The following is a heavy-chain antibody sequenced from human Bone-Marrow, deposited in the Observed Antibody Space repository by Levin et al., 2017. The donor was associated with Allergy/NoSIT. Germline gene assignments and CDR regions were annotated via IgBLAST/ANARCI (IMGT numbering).Heavy chain of an antibody. CDR2: IIPIFGTA. V-gene: IGHV1-69*06. CDR3: ARAGTYYDILGLHYYYYGMDV. CDR1: GGTFSSYA. Sequence: SVKVSCKASGGTFSSYAISWVRQAPGQGLEWMGGIIPIFGTANYAQKFQGRVTITADKSTSTAYMELSSLRSEDTAVYYCARAGTYYDILGLHYYYYGMDVWGQGTTVTVSS. J-gene: IGHJ6*02. D-gene: IGHD3-9*01.